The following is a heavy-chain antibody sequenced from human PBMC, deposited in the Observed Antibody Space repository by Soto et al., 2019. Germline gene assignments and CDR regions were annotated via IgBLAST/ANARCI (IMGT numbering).Heavy chain of an antibody. CDR3: AKVITHLKYYDFWSGYYPGLDAFDI. CDR2: ISYDGSNK. CDR1: GFTFSSYA. V-gene: IGHV3-30-3*01. D-gene: IGHD3-3*01. J-gene: IGHJ3*02. Sequence: GGSLRLSCAASGFTFSSYAMHWVRQAPGKGLEWVAVISYDGSNKYYADSVKGRFTISRDNSKNTLYLQMNSLRVEDTAIYYCAKVITHLKYYDFWSGYYPGLDAFDIWGQGTMVTVSS.